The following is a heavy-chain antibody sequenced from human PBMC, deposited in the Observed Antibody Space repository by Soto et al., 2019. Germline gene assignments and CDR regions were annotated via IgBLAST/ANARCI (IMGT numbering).Heavy chain of an antibody. Sequence: SETLSLTCAVSGGSISSGGYSWSWIRQPPGKGLEWIGYIYHSGSTYYNPSLKSRVTISVDRSKNQFSLKLSSVTAADTAVYYCARIGDSSGYLGYFDYWGQGTLVTVSS. J-gene: IGHJ4*02. D-gene: IGHD3-22*01. CDR2: IYHSGST. V-gene: IGHV4-30-2*01. CDR1: GGSISSGGYS. CDR3: ARIGDSSGYLGYFDY.